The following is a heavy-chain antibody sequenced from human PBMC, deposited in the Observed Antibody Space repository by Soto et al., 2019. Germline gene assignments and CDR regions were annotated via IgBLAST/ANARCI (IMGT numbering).Heavy chain of an antibody. J-gene: IGHJ6*02. Sequence: ASVKVSCKASGYAFTSYAMHWVRQAPGQRLEWMGWINAGNSNTKYSQKFQGRVTITRDTSASTAYMELSSLRSEDTAVYYCARDMDFWSGYFPSYYYYGMDVWGQGTTVTVSS. CDR2: INAGNSNT. V-gene: IGHV1-3*01. CDR1: GYAFTSYA. D-gene: IGHD3-3*01. CDR3: ARDMDFWSGYFPSYYYYGMDV.